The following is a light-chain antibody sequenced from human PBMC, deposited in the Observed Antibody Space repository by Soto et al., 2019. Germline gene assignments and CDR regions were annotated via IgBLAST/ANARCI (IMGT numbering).Light chain of an antibody. J-gene: IGKJ5*01. CDR2: DTS. V-gene: IGKV3-20*01. CDR1: QRPSNSH. Sequence: EIVLTQSPGTLSLSPGERATLSCRASQRPSNSHVAWYLLKPGQAPRLLIFDTSSRATGIPDRFSGSVSGTDFTLTISRLEPEDFAVFYCQQYGTSEIILGQGTRLEIK. CDR3: QQYGTSEII.